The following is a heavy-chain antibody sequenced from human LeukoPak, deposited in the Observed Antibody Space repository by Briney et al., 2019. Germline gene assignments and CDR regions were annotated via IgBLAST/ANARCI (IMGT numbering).Heavy chain of an antibody. Sequence: GASVKVSCKASGYTFTCYYIHWVGQAPGQGLEWMGWINPNSGGTNYAQKFQGRVTMTRDTSISTAYMELTRLRSDDTAVFYCARAPLGGPLRFFDDWGQGTLVTVSS. V-gene: IGHV1-2*02. J-gene: IGHJ5*02. CDR1: GYTFTCYY. CDR3: ARAPLGGPLRFFDD. CDR2: INPNSGGT. D-gene: IGHD3-3*01.